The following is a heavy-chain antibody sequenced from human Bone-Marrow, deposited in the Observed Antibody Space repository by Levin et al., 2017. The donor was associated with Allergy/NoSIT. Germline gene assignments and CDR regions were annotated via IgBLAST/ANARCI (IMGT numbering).Heavy chain of an antibody. V-gene: IGHV3-30-3*01. CDR3: ARDLGDCSSTSCYLDY. CDR2: ISYDGSNK. J-gene: IGHJ4*02. CDR1: GFTFSSYA. D-gene: IGHD2-2*01. Sequence: GGSLRLSCAASGFTFSSYAMHWVRQAPGKGLEWVAVISYDGSNKYYADSVKGRFTISRDNSKNTLYLQMNSLRAEDTAVYYCARDLGDCSSTSCYLDYWGQGTLVTVSS.